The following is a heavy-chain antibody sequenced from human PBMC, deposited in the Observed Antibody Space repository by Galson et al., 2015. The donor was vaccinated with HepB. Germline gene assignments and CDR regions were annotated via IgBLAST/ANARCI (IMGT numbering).Heavy chain of an antibody. V-gene: IGHV1-46*01. J-gene: IGHJ6*02. D-gene: IGHD2-15*01. CDR1: GYTFTNYY. CDR3: ARWWDPYYYYGMDV. CDR2: INPSGDST. Sequence: SVKVSCKASGYTFTNYYIHWVRQAPGQGLEWMGIINPSGDSTTYAQKFQGRVTMTRDTSASTAYMELSSLRSEDTAVYYCARWWDPYYYYGMDVWGQGTTVTVSS.